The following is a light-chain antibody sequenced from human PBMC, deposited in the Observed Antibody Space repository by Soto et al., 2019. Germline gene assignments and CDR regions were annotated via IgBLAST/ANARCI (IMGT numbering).Light chain of an antibody. V-gene: IGKV3-20*01. J-gene: IGKJ5*01. CDR2: GAS. CDR1: QSVSNNY. CDR3: QQYATSPPIT. Sequence: EIVLTQSPGTLSLSPGERATLSCRASQSVSNNYLAWYQQKPGQAPRLLIYGASNRATGIPDRFSGSGSGTDFTLTISRLETEDFAVYYCQQYATSPPITFGQGTRLEIK.